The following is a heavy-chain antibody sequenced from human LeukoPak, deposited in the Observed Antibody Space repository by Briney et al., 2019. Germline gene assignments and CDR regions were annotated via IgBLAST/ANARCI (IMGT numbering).Heavy chain of an antibody. D-gene: IGHD3-16*01. Sequence: GGSLRLSCAASGFSVITDYMTWVRQAPGKGLEWVSTLYSSGNTYYADSVKGRFTVSRDNSKNTLFLEMSSLRAEDTAVYFCARGWGSFGNWGQGTLVAVSS. V-gene: IGHV3-53*01. J-gene: IGHJ4*02. CDR3: ARGWGSFGN. CDR1: GFSVITDY. CDR2: LYSSGNT.